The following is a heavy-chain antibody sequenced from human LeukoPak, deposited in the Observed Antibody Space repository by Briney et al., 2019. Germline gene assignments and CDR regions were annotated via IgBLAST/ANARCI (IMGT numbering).Heavy chain of an antibody. CDR3: ARRGEMATIHDY. D-gene: IGHD5-24*01. J-gene: IGHJ4*02. CDR2: ISSSSSSYI. Sequence: GGSLRLSCAASGFTFSSYSMNWVRQAPGKGLEWVSSISSSSSSYIYYADSVKGRFTISRDNAKNSLYLQMNSLRAEDTAVYYCARRGEMATIHDYWGQGTLVTVSS. V-gene: IGHV3-21*01. CDR1: GFTFSSYS.